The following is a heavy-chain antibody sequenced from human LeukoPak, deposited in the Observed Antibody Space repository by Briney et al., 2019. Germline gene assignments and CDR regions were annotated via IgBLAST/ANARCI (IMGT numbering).Heavy chain of an antibody. CDR1: GFSFSSHW. CDR2: ISDDGSYT. V-gene: IGHV3-74*01. D-gene: IGHD3-22*01. J-gene: IGHJ4*02. CDR3: AKDAHYYDSSGYYYPAAQFDY. Sequence: PGGSLRLSCAASGFSFSSHWVHWVRQAPGKGLVWVSRISDDGSYTSNVDSVKGRFTISRDNSKNTLYLQMNSLRAEDTAVYYCAKDAHYYDSSGYYYPAAQFDYWGQGTLVTVSS.